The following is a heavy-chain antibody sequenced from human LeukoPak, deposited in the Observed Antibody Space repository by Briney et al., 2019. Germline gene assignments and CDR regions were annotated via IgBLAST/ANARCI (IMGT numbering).Heavy chain of an antibody. CDR3: VTRVKSTGDY. CDR2: IKTKTDGGTT. CDR1: GFTFGNVW. J-gene: IGHJ4*02. V-gene: IGHV3-15*01. Sequence: PGGFLRLSCEASGFTFGNVWMNWVRQAPGKGLEWIGRIKTKTDGGTTEYAAPVKGRFTISRDDSKNTVYLQMNSLKTEDTALYYCVTRVKSTGDYWGQGTLVTVSS. D-gene: IGHD1-1*01.